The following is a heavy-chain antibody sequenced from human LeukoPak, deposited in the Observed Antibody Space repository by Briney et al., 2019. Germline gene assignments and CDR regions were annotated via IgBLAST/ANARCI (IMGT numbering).Heavy chain of an antibody. CDR3: ARAGLAGATDFDY. Sequence: SQTLSLTCAISGDSVSSNSVAWNWIRQSPSRDLEWLGRTYYRSKWYNDYAVSVKSRITINPDTSKNQFSLQLNSVTPEDTAVYYCARAGLAGATDFDYWGQGTLVTVSS. J-gene: IGHJ4*02. CDR2: TYYRSKWYN. CDR1: GDSVSSNSVA. V-gene: IGHV6-1*01. D-gene: IGHD1-26*01.